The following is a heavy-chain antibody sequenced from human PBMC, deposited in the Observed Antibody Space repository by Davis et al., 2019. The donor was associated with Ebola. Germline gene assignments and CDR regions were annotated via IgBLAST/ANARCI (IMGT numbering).Heavy chain of an antibody. V-gene: IGHV1-8*01. Sequence: AASVKVSCKASGYTFTSYDINWVRQATGQGLEWMGWMNPNSGNTGYAQKFQGRVTMTRNTSISTAYMEVSSLRSEDTAVYYCARESDDSSGYYLNWFDPWGQGTLVTVSS. J-gene: IGHJ5*02. CDR2: MNPNSGNT. D-gene: IGHD3-22*01. CDR3: ARESDDSSGYYLNWFDP. CDR1: GYTFTSYD.